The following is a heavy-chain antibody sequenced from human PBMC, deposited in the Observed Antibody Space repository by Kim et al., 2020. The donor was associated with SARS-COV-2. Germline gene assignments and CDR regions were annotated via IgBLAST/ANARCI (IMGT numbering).Heavy chain of an antibody. V-gene: IGHV1-3*01. Sequence: TKFSQNFQGRVTFTRDTSATTAYMELNSLRSEDTAVYYCARVYGIAAAIDYWGQGTLVTVSS. J-gene: IGHJ4*02. D-gene: IGHD6-13*01. CDR2: T. CDR3: ARVYGIAAAIDY.